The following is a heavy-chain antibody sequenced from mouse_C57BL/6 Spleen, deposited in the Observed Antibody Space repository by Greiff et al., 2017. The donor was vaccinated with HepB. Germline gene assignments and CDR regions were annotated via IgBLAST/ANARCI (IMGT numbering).Heavy chain of an antibody. D-gene: IGHD2-4*01. Sequence: VQLQQSGAELVRPGASVKLSCTASGFNIKDDYMHWVKQRPEQGLEWIGWIDPENGDTEYASKFQGKATITADTSSNTAYLQLSSLTSEDTAVYYCTAYYDPYYFDYWGQGTTLTVSS. V-gene: IGHV14-4*01. CDR3: TAYYDPYYFDY. J-gene: IGHJ2*01. CDR2: IDPENGDT. CDR1: GFNIKDDY.